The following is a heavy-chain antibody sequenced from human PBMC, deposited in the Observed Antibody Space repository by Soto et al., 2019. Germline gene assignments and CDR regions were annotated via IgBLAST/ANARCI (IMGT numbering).Heavy chain of an antibody. CDR3: ARGVDWDIVLVPAAIEALGYYGMDV. V-gene: IGHV1-8*01. CDR2: MNPNSGNT. CDR1: GYTFTSYD. Sequence: ASVKVSCKASGYTFTSYDINWVRQATGQGLEWMGWMNPNSGNTGYAQKFQGRVTMTRNTSISTAYMELSSLRSEDTAVYCCARGVDWDIVLVPAAIEALGYYGMDVWGQGTTVTVSS. J-gene: IGHJ6*02. D-gene: IGHD2-2*02.